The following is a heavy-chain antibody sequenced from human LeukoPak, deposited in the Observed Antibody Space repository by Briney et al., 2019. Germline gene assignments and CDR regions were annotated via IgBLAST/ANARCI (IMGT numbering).Heavy chain of an antibody. Sequence: GGSLRLSCAASGFTLSSYSMSWVRQAPGKGLEWVSSISGSTSYIYYADSMKGRFTISRDNAKNSLYLQMNSLKVEDTAIYYCARDNWVDCWGQGTLVTVSS. J-gene: IGHJ5*01. CDR2: ISGSTSYI. CDR1: GFTLSSYS. CDR3: ARDNWVDC. V-gene: IGHV3-21*04.